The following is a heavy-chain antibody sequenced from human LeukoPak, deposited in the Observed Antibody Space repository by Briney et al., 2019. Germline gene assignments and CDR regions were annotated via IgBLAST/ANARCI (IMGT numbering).Heavy chain of an antibody. CDR2: VYFSGST. D-gene: IGHD3-16*01. CDR1: GVSLSHYF. V-gene: IGHV4-59*01. Sequence: PSETLSLTCTVSGVSLSHYFWSWIRQPPGKGLEWIGSVYFSGSTNYNPSLMSRVTISIDTSKNHFSLKLDSVTAADTAVYFCARTNYHYDSNIESYRPTHFDHWGQGSLVTVSS. CDR3: ARTNYHYDSNIESYRPTHFDH. J-gene: IGHJ4*02.